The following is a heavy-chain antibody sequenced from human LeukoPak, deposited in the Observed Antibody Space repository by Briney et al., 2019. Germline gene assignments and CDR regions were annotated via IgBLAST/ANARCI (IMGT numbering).Heavy chain of an antibody. CDR1: GYTFTGYY. CDR3: ARVVVAATSDDAFDI. J-gene: IGHJ3*02. D-gene: IGHD2-15*01. CDR2: INPNSGGT. Sequence: ASVKVSCKASGYTFTGYYMHWVRQAPGQGLEWMGWINPNSGGTNYAQKLQGRVTMTRDTSISTAYMELSRLRSDDTAVYYCARVVVAATSDDAFDIWGQGTMVTVSS. V-gene: IGHV1-2*02.